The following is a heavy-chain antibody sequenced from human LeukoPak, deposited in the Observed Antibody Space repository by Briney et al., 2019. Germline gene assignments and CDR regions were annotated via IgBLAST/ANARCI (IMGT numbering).Heavy chain of an antibody. CDR1: GFTFSSYA. Sequence: GGSLRLSCAASGFTFSSYAMHWVRQAPGKGLEWVAVISYDGSNKYYAVSVKGRFTISRDNSKNTLYLQMNSLRAEDTAVYYCARDPNYYDSSGYYSVYYWGQGTLVTVSS. CDR2: ISYDGSNK. J-gene: IGHJ4*02. V-gene: IGHV3-30-3*01. CDR3: ARDPNYYDSSGYYSVYY. D-gene: IGHD3-22*01.